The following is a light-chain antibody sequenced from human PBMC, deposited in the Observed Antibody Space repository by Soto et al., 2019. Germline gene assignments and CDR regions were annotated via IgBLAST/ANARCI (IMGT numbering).Light chain of an antibody. CDR1: QSISSY. V-gene: IGKV1-39*01. J-gene: IGKJ2*01. CDR3: HQSYSTPPT. Sequence: DIQMTQSPSSLSASVGDRVTITCRASQSISSYLNWYQQKPGKAPKLLIYAASSLQSGDPSRFSGSGSGTDFSLTISSVQPEDSANYYCHQSYSTPPTFGQGTKLEIK. CDR2: AAS.